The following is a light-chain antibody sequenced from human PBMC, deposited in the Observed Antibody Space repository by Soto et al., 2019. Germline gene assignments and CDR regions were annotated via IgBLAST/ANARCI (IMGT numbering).Light chain of an antibody. Sequence: LQMGQSSSSLSASGGDSVTITCRASHRISTYLNWYQQKPGKAPKVLIYAASSLQTGVPSRFSGSGSGTDFILTINSLQPDDIATYHCQRSYSTRGTFGPGTKVDIK. V-gene: IGKV1-39*01. CDR2: AAS. J-gene: IGKJ1*01. CDR3: QRSYSTRGT. CDR1: HRISTY.